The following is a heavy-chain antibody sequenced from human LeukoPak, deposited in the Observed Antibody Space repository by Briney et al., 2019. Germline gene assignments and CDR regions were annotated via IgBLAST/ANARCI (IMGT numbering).Heavy chain of an antibody. CDR2: ISAYNGNT. Sequence: ASVKVSCKASGYTFTSYGISWVRQAPGQGLEWMGWISAYNGNTNYAQKLQGRVTMTTDTSTSTAYMELRSLRSDDTAVYYCARGQASYCSSTSCDQDYWGQGTLVTVSS. V-gene: IGHV1-18*01. CDR3: ARGQASYCSSTSCDQDY. D-gene: IGHD2-2*01. J-gene: IGHJ4*02. CDR1: GYTFTSYG.